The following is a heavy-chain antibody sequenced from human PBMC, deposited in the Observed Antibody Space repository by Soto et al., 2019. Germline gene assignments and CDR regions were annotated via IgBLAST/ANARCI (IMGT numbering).Heavy chain of an antibody. D-gene: IGHD5-18*01. CDR1: GGSISSYY. CDR2: IYYSGST. J-gene: IGHJ3*02. Sequence: SETLSLTCTVSGGSISSYYWSWIRQPPGKGLEWIGYIYYSGSTNYNPSLKSRVTISVDTSKNQFSLKLSSVTAADTAVYYCAREEGYSYGSDAFDIWGQGTMVT. V-gene: IGHV4-59*01. CDR3: AREEGYSYGSDAFDI.